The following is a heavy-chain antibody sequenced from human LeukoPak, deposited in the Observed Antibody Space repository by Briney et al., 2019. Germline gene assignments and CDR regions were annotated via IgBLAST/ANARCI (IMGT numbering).Heavy chain of an antibody. Sequence: GGSLRLSCAASGFTFSSYSMNWVRQAPGKGLEWISYISSGSSTIYYADSVKGRFTISRDNAKNSLYLQMNSLRAEDTAVYYCAMGDFDYWGQGTLVTVSS. J-gene: IGHJ4*02. CDR3: AMGDFDY. V-gene: IGHV3-48*01. CDR2: ISSGSSTI. CDR1: GFTFSSYS. D-gene: IGHD1-26*01.